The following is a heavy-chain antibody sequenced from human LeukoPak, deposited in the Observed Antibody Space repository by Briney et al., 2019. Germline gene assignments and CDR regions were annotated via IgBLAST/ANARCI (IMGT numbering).Heavy chain of an antibody. Sequence: SVKVSCKASGYIFTSYYMHWVRQAPGQGLEWMGIINPSNGYTTYAQKFQGRVTMTRDTSTSTVYMELSSLRSEDTAVYYCARLAVAQTGLFDYWGQGTLVTVSS. CDR3: ARLAVAQTGLFDY. CDR1: GYIFTSYY. CDR2: INPSNGYT. V-gene: IGHV1-46*01. D-gene: IGHD6-19*01. J-gene: IGHJ4*02.